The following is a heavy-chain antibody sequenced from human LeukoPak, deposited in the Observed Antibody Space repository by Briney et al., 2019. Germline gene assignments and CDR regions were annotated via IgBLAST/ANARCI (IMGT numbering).Heavy chain of an antibody. Sequence: PGGSLRLSCAASGFTFSSYGMHWVRQAPGKGLEWVAFIRYDGSNKYYADSVKGRFTISRDNSKNTLYLQMNSLRAEDTAVYYCAKVGGRITMIVPRPPHFDYWGQGTLVTVSS. CDR2: IRYDGSNK. D-gene: IGHD3-22*01. V-gene: IGHV3-30*02. CDR3: AKVGGRITMIVPRPPHFDY. CDR1: GFTFSSYG. J-gene: IGHJ4*02.